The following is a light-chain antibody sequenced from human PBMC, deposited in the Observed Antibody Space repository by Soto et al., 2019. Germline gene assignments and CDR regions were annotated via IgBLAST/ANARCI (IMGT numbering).Light chain of an antibody. CDR3: QQSYNTPWT. V-gene: IGKV1-39*01. CDR1: QNIGNF. CDR2: GAS. J-gene: IGKJ1*01. Sequence: DIQMTQSPSSLSAFVGDRVTITCRASQNIGNFLNWYQQKPGKAPKLLVYGASSLQSAVPSRFSGSGYGTHFTLTISSLQPEDFATYYCQQSYNTPWTFGQGTKVEVK.